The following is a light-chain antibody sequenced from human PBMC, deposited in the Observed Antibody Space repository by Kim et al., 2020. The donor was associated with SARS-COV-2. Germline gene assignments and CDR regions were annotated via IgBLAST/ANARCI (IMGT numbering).Light chain of an antibody. CDR2: GAS. CDR3: QHYGTSPLT. CDR1: QSVSNIY. Sequence: PGERAPVSCRASQSVSNIYLAWYQQKPGQPPRLLIYGASSRATGIPDRFSGSGSETDFILTISRLDPEDFAVYYCQHYGTSPLTFGGGTKVDIK. J-gene: IGKJ4*01. V-gene: IGKV3-20*01.